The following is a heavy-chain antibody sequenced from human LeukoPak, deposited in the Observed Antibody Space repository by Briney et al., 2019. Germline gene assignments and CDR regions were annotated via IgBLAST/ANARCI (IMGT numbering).Heavy chain of an antibody. J-gene: IGHJ6*02. Sequence: SETLSLTCAVSGGSISSGGYSWSWIRQPPGKGLEWIGYIYHSGSTYYNPSLKSRVTISVDRSKNQFSLKLSSVTAADTAVYYCARRSIAARSGRYYYYGIDVWGQGTTVTVSS. CDR1: GGSISSGGYS. V-gene: IGHV4-30-2*01. CDR2: IYHSGST. D-gene: IGHD6-6*01. CDR3: ARRSIAARSGRYYYYGIDV.